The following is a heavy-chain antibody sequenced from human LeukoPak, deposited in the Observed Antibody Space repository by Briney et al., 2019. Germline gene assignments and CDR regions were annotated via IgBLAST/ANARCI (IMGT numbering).Heavy chain of an antibody. CDR1: SGSISSSSYY. D-gene: IGHD5-18*01. V-gene: IGHV4-39*01. CDR3: ARIKKVDTSIDY. CDR2: IYYSGST. Sequence: SETLSLTXTVSSGSISSSSYYWGWIRQPPGKGLEWIGSIYYSGSTYYNPSLKSRVSISKDASKNQFSLKVSSVTAADTAVYYCARIKKVDTSIDYWGQGTLVTASS. J-gene: IGHJ4*02.